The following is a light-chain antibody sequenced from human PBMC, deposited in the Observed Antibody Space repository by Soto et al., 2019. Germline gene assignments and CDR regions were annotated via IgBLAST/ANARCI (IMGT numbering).Light chain of an antibody. CDR1: SSDVGAHDY. CDR2: EVI. CDR3: SSFRSGNTPYV. J-gene: IGLJ1*01. V-gene: IGLV2-14*01. Sequence: QSALTQPASVSGSLGQSITVSCTGTSSDVGAHDYVSWYQQHPAKAPKLIIYEVINRPSGISNRFSASKSGNTASLIISGLQADDEADYYCSSFRSGNTPYVFGTGTKVTVL.